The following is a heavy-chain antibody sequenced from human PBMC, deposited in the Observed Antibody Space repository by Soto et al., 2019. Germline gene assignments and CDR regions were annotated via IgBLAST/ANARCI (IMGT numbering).Heavy chain of an antibody. Sequence: GGALRLSCPASVFTGITNYRPRVRQTPGKGLEWVSIIYSNGNTDYADSVKGRFTISRDNAKNSLYLQMNSLRAEDTAVYYCARAPQPPYGMDVWGQGTTVTVSS. V-gene: IGHV3-53*01. CDR1: VFTGITNY. J-gene: IGHJ6*02. CDR3: ARAPQPPYGMDV. CDR2: IYSNGNT.